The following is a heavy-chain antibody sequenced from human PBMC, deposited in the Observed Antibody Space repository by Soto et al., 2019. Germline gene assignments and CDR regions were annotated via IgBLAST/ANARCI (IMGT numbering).Heavy chain of an antibody. V-gene: IGHV1-18*01. D-gene: IGHD2-15*01. CDR1: GYTFTRYG. CDR2: ISAYNGNT. CDR3: ARGYCSGGSCYSRNSYYYYYMDV. J-gene: IGHJ6*03. Sequence: GASVTVSCQTSGYTFTRYGISWVRQAPGQGLEWMGWISAYNGNTNYAQKLQGRVTMTTDTSTSTAYMELRSLRSDDTAVYYCARGYCSGGSCYSRNSYYYYYMDVWGKGTTVTVLL.